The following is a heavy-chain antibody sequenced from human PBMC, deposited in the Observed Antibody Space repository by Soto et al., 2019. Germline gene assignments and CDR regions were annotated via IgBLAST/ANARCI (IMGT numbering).Heavy chain of an antibody. J-gene: IGHJ5*02. D-gene: IGHD3-16*01. CDR1: GGSISSGNSYA. CDR3: ARAVAPYLGTWFDP. V-gene: IGHV4-30-2*01. CDR2: ISHTGRT. Sequence: QLQLQESGSGLVKPSQTLSLTCAVSGGSISSGNSYAWSWIRQPPGSGLEWIGSISHTGRTSYNPSLKRRVPMSVDKSQNQFSLKLSSVTAADMAVYYCARAVAPYLGTWFDPWGQGSLVIVSS.